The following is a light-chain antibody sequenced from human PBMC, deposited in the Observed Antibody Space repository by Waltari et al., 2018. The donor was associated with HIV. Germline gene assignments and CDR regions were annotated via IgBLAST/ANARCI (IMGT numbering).Light chain of an antibody. V-gene: IGKV3-20*01. CDR2: GAS. CDR1: QSVSSSY. Sequence: EIVLTQSPGTLSLSPGERATLSCRASQSVSSSYLAWYQQKSGQAPRLLIYGASSRATGIPDRFSGSGSGTEFTLTIARLEPEDFAVYYCQQSGTFGQGTRVEIK. J-gene: IGKJ1*01. CDR3: QQSGT.